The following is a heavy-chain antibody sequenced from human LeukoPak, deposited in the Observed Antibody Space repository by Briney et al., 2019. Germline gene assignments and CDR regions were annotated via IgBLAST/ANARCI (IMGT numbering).Heavy chain of an antibody. D-gene: IGHD6-6*01. CDR1: GFSFSAYG. CDR3: AKSIAARSGDYYMDV. Sequence: GGSLRLSCTASGFSFSAYGMHWVRQAPGKGLEWVAIISDDERKKYYADSVKGRFTISRDNSKNTLYLQMNSLRAEDTAVFYCAKSIAARSGDYYMDVWGKGTTVTVSS. J-gene: IGHJ6*03. V-gene: IGHV3-30*18. CDR2: ISDDERKK.